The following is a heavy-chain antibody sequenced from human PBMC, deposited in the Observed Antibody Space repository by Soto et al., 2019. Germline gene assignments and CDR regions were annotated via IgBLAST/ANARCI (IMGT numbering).Heavy chain of an antibody. CDR1: GFTFSSYG. D-gene: IGHD3-22*01. V-gene: IGHV3-33*01. CDR3: ARDSRPNYYDSSGFYGMDV. Sequence: GGSLRLSCAASGFTFSSYGMHWVRQAPGKGLEWVAVIWYDGSNKYYADSVKGRFTISRDNSKNTLYLQMNSLRAEDTAVYYCARDSRPNYYDSSGFYGMDVWGQGTTVTVSS. J-gene: IGHJ6*02. CDR2: IWYDGSNK.